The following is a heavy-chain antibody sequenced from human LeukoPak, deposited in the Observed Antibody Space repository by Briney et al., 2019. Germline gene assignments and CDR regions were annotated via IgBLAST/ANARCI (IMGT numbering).Heavy chain of an antibody. D-gene: IGHD1-1*01. J-gene: IGHJ5*02. V-gene: IGHV3-30*04. CDR1: GFTFSSYA. CDR3: ARLGLEVGGPNWFDP. Sequence: GSLRLACAASGFTFSSYAMHWVRQAPGKGLEWVAVISYDGSHKYYADSVKGRFTISRDNSKNTLYLQMNSLRAEDTAVYYCARLGLEVGGPNWFDPWGQGTLVTVSS. CDR2: ISYDGSHK.